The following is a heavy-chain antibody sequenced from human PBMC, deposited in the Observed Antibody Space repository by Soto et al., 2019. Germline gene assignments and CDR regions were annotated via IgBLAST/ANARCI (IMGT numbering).Heavy chain of an antibody. V-gene: IGHV4-30-2*06. CDR1: GVTMSYGGYS. D-gene: IGHD2-2*02. Sequence: SETLSLTCSVSGVTMSYGGYSWSWIRQSPGNGLEWLGYISHLETTYYNPSLKSRVTISVDRSKNQFSLKLSSVTAADTAVYYCARSELGYCSSTSCYTWFDPWGQGTLVTVSS. CDR3: ARSELGYCSSTSCYTWFDP. J-gene: IGHJ5*02. CDR2: ISHLETT.